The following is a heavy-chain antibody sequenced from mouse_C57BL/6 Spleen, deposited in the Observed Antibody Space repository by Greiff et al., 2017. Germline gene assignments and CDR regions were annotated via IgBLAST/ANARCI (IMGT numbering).Heavy chain of an antibody. CDR3: ARITTVVAPYYFDY. V-gene: IGHV1-69*01. J-gene: IGHJ2*01. D-gene: IGHD1-1*01. CDR1: GYTFTSYW. CDR2: IDPSDSYT. Sequence: QVQLQQPGAELVMPGASVKLSCKASGYTFTSYWMHWVKQRPGQGLEWIGEIDPSDSYTNYNQKLKGKSTLTVDKSSSTAYMQLSSLTSEDSAVYYCARITTVVAPYYFDYWGQGTTLTVST.